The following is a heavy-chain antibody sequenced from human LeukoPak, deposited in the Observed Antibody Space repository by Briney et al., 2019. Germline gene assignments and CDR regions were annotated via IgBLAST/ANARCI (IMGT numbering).Heavy chain of an antibody. V-gene: IGHV3-66*01. CDR3: ARDRDYYDNSGYSVPYSCGMDV. CDR1: GFTVSSNS. D-gene: IGHD3-22*01. CDR2: IYSGDVT. Sequence: GGSLRLSCAASGFTVSSNSMSWVRQAPGKGLEWVSVIYSGDVTYYADSVKGRFTISRDNSQNSLYLQMNSLRVEDTAVYYCARDRDYYDNSGYSVPYSCGMDVWGQGTTVTVSS. J-gene: IGHJ6*02.